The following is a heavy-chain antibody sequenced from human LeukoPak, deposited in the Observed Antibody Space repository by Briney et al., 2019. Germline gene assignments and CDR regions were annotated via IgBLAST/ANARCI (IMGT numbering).Heavy chain of an antibody. CDR2: ISGSGDNT. Sequence: PGGSLRLSCAASGFIFSSYAMTWVRQAPGKGLEWVSGISGSGDNTYYADSVKGRFTISRDNSKNTLYLQMNSLGAEDTAVYYCAKFFGPLPLRENHYFDYSGQGTLVTVSS. CDR3: AKFFGPLPLRENHYFDY. J-gene: IGHJ4*02. V-gene: IGHV3-23*01. CDR1: GFIFSSYA. D-gene: IGHD3-3*01.